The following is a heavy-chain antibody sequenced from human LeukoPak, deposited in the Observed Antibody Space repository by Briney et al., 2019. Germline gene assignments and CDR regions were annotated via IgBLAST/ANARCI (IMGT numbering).Heavy chain of an antibody. CDR2: IYPGDSDT. D-gene: IGHD3-3*01. CDR1: GYSLTSYW. V-gene: IGHV5-51*03. CDR3: ASTITIFGVVLKDAFDI. Sequence: GESLKISCKGSGYSLTSYWIGWVRQMPGKGLEWMGIIYPGDSDTRYSPSFQGQVTISADKSISTAYLQWSSLKASDTAMYYCASTITIFGVVLKDAFDIWGQGTMVTVSS. J-gene: IGHJ3*02.